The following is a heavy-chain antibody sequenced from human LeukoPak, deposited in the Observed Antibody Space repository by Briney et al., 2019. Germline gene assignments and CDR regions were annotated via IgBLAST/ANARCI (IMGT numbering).Heavy chain of an antibody. CDR3: ARQADNNWFDS. Sequence: ASVKVSCKASGYIFTDYYMHWVRQAPGQGLEWVGWINPNSGATRYAQNFQGRVTMTRDTSVSTAYMELSRLRSDDTAVFYCARQADNNWFDSWGRGTLVTVSS. D-gene: IGHD2-15*01. V-gene: IGHV1-2*02. J-gene: IGHJ5*01. CDR2: INPNSGAT. CDR1: GYIFTDYY.